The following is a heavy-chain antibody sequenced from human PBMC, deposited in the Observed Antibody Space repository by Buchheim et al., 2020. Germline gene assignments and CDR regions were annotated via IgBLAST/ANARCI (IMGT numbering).Heavy chain of an antibody. CDR2: IYYSGST. CDR1: GGSISSYY. V-gene: IGHV4-59*01. Sequence: QVQLQESGPGLVKPSETLSLTCTVSGGSISSYYCSWIRQPPGKGLEWIGYIYYSGSTNYNPSLKSRVTISVDTSKNQFSLKLSSVTAAETAVYYCARLDCGGDCYYYYYYGMDVWGQGTT. J-gene: IGHJ6*02. D-gene: IGHD2-21*02. CDR3: ARLDCGGDCYYYYYYGMDV.